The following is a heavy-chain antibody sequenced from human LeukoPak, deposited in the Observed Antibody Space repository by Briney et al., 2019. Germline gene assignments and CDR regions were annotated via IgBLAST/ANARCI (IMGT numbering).Heavy chain of an antibody. CDR3: AKYKGGDYIDSGKRYYLDH. CDR2: MNPDSGKK. V-gene: IGHV1-8*01. D-gene: IGHD3-10*01. Sequence: ASVKVSCKASGYVFTSYDINWVRQATGQGLEWMGWMNPDSGKKGQAQKFQGRITMTRNTSISTAYMELSSLRPEDTAVYYCAKYKGGDYIDSGKRYYLDHWGQGTPVTVSS. CDR1: GYVFTSYD. J-gene: IGHJ4*02.